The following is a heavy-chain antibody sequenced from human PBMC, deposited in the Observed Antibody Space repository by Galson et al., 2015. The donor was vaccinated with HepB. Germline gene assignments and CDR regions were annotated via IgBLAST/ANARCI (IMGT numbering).Heavy chain of an antibody. CDR3: ARAKVRVGATLGFDY. CDR1: GYTFTSYD. V-gene: IGHV1-8*01. D-gene: IGHD3-10*01. CDR2: MNPNSGNT. J-gene: IGHJ4*02. Sequence: SVKVSCKASGYTFTSYDINWVRRATGQGLEWMGWMNPNSGNTGYAQKFQGRVTMTRNTSISTAYMELSSLRSEDTAVYYCARAKVRVGATLGFDYWGQGTLVIVSS.